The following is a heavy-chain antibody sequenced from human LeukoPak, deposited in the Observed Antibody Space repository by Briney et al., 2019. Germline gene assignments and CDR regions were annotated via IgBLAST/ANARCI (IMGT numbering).Heavy chain of an antibody. CDR3: ARDPVPGGSGD. J-gene: IGHJ4*02. CDR2: ISSNGGST. D-gene: IGHD3-10*01. CDR1: GFSFSSYA. Sequence: GASLRLSCAASGFSFSSYAMTWVRQAPGKGLEWVSGISSNGGSTHDADSVKGRFTISRDNAKNSLYLQMNSLRAEDTAVYYCARDPVPGGSGDWGQGTLVTVSS. V-gene: IGHV3-23*01.